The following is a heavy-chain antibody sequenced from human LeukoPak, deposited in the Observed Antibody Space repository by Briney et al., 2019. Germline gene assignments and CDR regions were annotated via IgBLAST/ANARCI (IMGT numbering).Heavy chain of an antibody. CDR2: IYYSGST. V-gene: IGHV4-39*07. CDR3: ARGDSSGYYAY. Sequence: SETLSLTCTVSGGSMSSSSYYWGWIRQPPGKRLERIGSIYYSGSTNYNPSLKSRVTISVDTFKNQFSLKLSSVTAADTAVYYCARGDSSGYYAYWGQGTLVTVSS. J-gene: IGHJ4*02. CDR1: GGSMSSSSYY. D-gene: IGHD3-22*01.